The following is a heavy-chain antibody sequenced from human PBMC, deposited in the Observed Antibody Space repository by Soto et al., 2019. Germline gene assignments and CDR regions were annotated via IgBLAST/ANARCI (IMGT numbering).Heavy chain of an antibody. CDR2: INAGNGNT. CDR3: AIRSYDILTGYYPYYYMDV. Sequence: ASVKVSCKASGYTFTSYAMHWVRQAPGQRLEWMGWINAGNGNTKYSQKFQGRVTITRDTSASTAYMELSSLRSEDTAMYYCAIRSYDILTGYYPYYYMDVWGKGTTVTVSS. CDR1: GYTFTSYA. J-gene: IGHJ6*03. D-gene: IGHD3-9*01. V-gene: IGHV1-3*01.